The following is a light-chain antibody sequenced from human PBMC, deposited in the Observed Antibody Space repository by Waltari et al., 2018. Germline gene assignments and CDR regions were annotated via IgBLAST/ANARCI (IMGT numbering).Light chain of an antibody. Sequence: DIQMTQSPSSLSASVGDRVTITCRASQSISSYLNWYQQKPGRAPTLLIYAASSLRSGVPSRFSGSGSETDFTLTISSLQPEDFATYYCQQSSSTPQSTFGQGTRLEIK. CDR2: AAS. V-gene: IGKV1-39*01. CDR1: QSISSY. J-gene: IGKJ5*01. CDR3: QQSSSTPQST.